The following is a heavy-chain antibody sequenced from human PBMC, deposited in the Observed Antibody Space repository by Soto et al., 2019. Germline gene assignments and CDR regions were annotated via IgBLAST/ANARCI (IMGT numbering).Heavy chain of an antibody. CDR3: VRDGTKNLRDWFDP. CDR1: GASPCGYY. J-gene: IGHJ5*02. V-gene: IGHV4-4*07. D-gene: IGHD1-1*01. CDR2: IYSTGSS. Sequence: SETLSLTCNVSGASPCGYYRSWIRQPPGKGLEWIGRIYSTGSSDYNPSLKSRITISVDMSKKQFSLTLRSVTAADTAMYYCVRDGTKNLRDWFDPWGQGILVTVSS.